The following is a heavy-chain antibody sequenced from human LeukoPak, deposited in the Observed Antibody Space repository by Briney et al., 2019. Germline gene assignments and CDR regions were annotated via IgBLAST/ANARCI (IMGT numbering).Heavy chain of an antibody. CDR1: GGSISTYY. Sequence: PSETLSLTCTVSGGSISTYYWNWIRQPPGKGLEWIGYIYYSGSTNYNPSLKSRVTMSVDTSKNQFSLKLRSVTAADTAVYYCARDLDSSGWCNFDYWGQGTLVTVSS. CDR2: IYYSGST. V-gene: IGHV4-59*12. D-gene: IGHD6-19*01. J-gene: IGHJ4*02. CDR3: ARDLDSSGWCNFDY.